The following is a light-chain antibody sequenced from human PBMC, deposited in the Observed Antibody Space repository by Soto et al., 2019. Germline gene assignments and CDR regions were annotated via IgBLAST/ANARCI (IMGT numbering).Light chain of an antibody. CDR2: EVT. V-gene: IGLV2-14*01. CDR3: SSYTTSSTRV. Sequence: QSVLNQPASVSGSPGQSIAISCTGSSSDIGIYKYVSWYQQHPGKVPKLIIYEVTNRPSGVSNRFSGSKSGNTASLTISGLQAEDEADYYCSSYTTSSTRVFGTGTKV. J-gene: IGLJ1*01. CDR1: SSDIGIYKY.